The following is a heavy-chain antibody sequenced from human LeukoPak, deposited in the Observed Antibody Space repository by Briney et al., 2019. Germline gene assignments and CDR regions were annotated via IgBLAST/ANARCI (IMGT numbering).Heavy chain of an antibody. CDR1: GGSISSSSYY. CDR3: ARQYCSSTSCLGWFDP. J-gene: IGHJ5*02. Sequence: SEALSLTCTVSGGSISSSSYYWGWIRQPPGKGLEWLGSSYYSGSTYYNPSLRSRVTISVDTSKNQFSLKLSSVTAADTAVYYCARQYCSSTSCLGWFDPWGQGTLVTVSS. CDR2: SYYSGST. D-gene: IGHD2-2*01. V-gene: IGHV4-39*01.